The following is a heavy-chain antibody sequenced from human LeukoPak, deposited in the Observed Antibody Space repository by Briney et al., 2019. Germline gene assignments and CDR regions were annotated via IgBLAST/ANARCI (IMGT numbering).Heavy chain of an antibody. CDR3: AGTSSGPERRGMDV. D-gene: IGHD6-19*01. Sequence: GGSLRLSCAASGFTFSSYALHWVRQAPGKGLEWVAVVSYDGSTKLYADSVKGRFTISRDDSKNTLFLQVNSLRPEDAAVYYCAGTSSGPERRGMDVWGQGTTVTVSS. CDR1: GFTFSSYA. J-gene: IGHJ6*02. CDR2: VSYDGSTK. V-gene: IGHV3-30-3*01.